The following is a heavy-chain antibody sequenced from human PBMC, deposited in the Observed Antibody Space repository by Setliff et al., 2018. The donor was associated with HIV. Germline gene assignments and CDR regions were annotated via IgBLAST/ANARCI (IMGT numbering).Heavy chain of an antibody. CDR2: ISSSGSYI. Sequence: KTGGSLRLSCVSSTLSLASYSMNWVRQAPGKGLEWVSSISSSGSYIYYADSLQGRFTISRDNADNSLFLQMNNLRLDDTAIYYCATNFSTFDYWGQGALVTVSS. D-gene: IGHD7-27*01. CDR1: TLSLASYS. J-gene: IGHJ4*02. CDR3: ATNFSTFDY. V-gene: IGHV3-21*01.